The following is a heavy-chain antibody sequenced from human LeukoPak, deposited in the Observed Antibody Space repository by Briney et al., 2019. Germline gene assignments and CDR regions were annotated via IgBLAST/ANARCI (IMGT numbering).Heavy chain of an antibody. J-gene: IGHJ4*02. CDR2: ISSSSSHI. V-gene: IGHV3-21*01. Sequence: GGSLRLSCAASGFTFSSYSMNWVRQAPGKGLEWVSSISSSSSHISYADSVKGRCTISRDNAKNSLSLHMTSLRAEDTALYYCARVATTVVTHFDYWGQGSLVTVSS. D-gene: IGHD4-23*01. CDR1: GFTFSSYS. CDR3: ARVATTVVTHFDY.